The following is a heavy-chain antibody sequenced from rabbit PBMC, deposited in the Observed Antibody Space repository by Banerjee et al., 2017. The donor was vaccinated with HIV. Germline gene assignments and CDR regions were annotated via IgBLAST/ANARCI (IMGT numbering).Heavy chain of an antibody. V-gene: IGHV1S45*01. D-gene: IGHD6-1*01. J-gene: IGHJ4*01. CDR1: GFSFSTSYY. Sequence: QEQLEESGGDLVKPEGSLTLTCTASGFSFSTSYYMCWVRQAPGKGLEWIACIYAGSSGSTYYASWAKGRFTISKTSSTTVTLQMTSLTAADTATYFCARGGVGGYAGYGYPYYFDLWGPGTLVTVS. CDR2: IYAGSSGST. CDR3: ARGGVGGYAGYGYPYYFDL.